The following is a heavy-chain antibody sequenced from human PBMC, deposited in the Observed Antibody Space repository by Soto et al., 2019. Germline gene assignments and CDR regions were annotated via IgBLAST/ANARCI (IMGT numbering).Heavy chain of an antibody. V-gene: IGHV3-7*01. Sequence: GGSLRLSCAASGFTFSSYWMSWLRQAPGKGLEWVANIKQDGSEKYYVDSVKGRFTISRDNAKNSLYLQMNSLRAEDTAVYYCARVTSYYYDSSGYCFDYWGQGTLVTVS. CDR2: IKQDGSEK. CDR3: ARVTSYYYDSSGYCFDY. D-gene: IGHD3-22*01. J-gene: IGHJ4*02. CDR1: GFTFSSYW.